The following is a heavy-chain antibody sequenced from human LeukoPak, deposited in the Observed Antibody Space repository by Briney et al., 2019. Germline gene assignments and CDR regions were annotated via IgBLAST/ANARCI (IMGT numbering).Heavy chain of an antibody. CDR3: ARDGLYSGSYPSPGY. V-gene: IGHV1-18*01. CDR2: ISAYNGNT. J-gene: IGHJ4*02. Sequence: ASVKVSCKASGYTFTSYGISWVRQAPGQGLEWMGWISAYNGNTNYAQKLQGRVTMTTDTSTSSAYMELRSLRSDDTAVYYCARDGLYSGSYPSPGYWGQGTLVTVSS. D-gene: IGHD1-26*01. CDR1: GYTFTSYG.